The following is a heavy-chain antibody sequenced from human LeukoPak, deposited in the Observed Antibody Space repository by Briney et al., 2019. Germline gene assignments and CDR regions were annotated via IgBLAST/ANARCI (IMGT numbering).Heavy chain of an antibody. D-gene: IGHD6-19*01. CDR2: MNPNSGNT. J-gene: IGHJ4*02. V-gene: IGHV1-8*01. Sequence: ASVNVSCKASGYTFTSYDINWVRQATGQGLEWMGWMNPNSGNTGYAQKFQGRVTMTRNTSISTAYMELSSLRSEDTAVYYCARERLYSSGWDFDYWGQGTLVTVSS. CDR3: ARERLYSSGWDFDY. CDR1: GYTFTSYD.